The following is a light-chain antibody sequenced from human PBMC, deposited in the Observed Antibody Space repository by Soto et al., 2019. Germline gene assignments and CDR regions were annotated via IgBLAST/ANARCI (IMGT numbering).Light chain of an antibody. V-gene: IGLV2-11*01. Sequence: QSALTQPHSVSGSPGQSVTISCTGTNSDVGRYNSVSWYQQLPGKAPKIIISAVRQRPSGVPDRFSGSKSGNTASLTISGLQADDEADYFCCSYTANDNWVFGGGTKLTVL. CDR3: CSYTANDNWV. J-gene: IGLJ3*02. CDR1: NSDVGRYNS. CDR2: AVR.